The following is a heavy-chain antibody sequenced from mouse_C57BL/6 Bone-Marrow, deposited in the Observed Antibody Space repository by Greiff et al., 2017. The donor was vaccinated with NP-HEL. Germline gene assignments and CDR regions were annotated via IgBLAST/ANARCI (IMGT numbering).Heavy chain of an antibody. CDR2: IHPNSGST. V-gene: IGHV1-64*01. J-gene: IGHJ3*01. Sequence: VQLQQPGAELVKPGASVKLSCKASGYTFTSYWMHWVKQRPGQGLEWIGMIHPNSGSTNYNEKFKSKATLTVDKSSSTAYMQLSSLTSEDSAVYYCARRHYYGSSWFAYWGQGTLVTVSA. CDR1: GYTFTSYW. CDR3: ARRHYYGSSWFAY. D-gene: IGHD1-1*01.